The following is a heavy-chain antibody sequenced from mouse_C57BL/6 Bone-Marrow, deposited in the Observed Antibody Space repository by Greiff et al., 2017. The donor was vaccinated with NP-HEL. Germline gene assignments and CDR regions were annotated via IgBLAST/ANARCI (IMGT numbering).Heavy chain of an antibody. CDR1: GYTFTDYY. CDR3: ARWGYLDY. Sequence: EVQLQQSGPVLVKPGASVKMSCKASGYTFTDYYMNWVKQSHGKSLEWIGVIHPYNGGTSYNQQFKGKATLTVDKSSSTAYMELNSLTSEDSAVYYCARWGYLDYWGQGTTLTVSS. V-gene: IGHV1-19*01. CDR2: IHPYNGGT. J-gene: IGHJ2*01.